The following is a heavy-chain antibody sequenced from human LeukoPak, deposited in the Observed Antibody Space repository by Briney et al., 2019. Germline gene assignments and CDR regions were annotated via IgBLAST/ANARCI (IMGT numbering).Heavy chain of an antibody. CDR2: IYTSGST. CDR3: ARQGSDAFGI. J-gene: IGHJ3*02. Sequence: SETLSLTCTVSGGSISSYYWSWIRQPPGKGLEWIGYIYTSGSTNYNPSLKSRVTISVDTSKNQFSLKLSSVTAADTAVYYCARQGSDAFGIWGQGTMVTVSS. CDR1: GGSISSYY. V-gene: IGHV4-4*09.